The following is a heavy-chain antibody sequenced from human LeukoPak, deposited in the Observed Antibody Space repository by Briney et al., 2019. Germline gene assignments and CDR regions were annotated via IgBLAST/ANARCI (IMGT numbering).Heavy chain of an antibody. D-gene: IGHD5-18*01. CDR1: GYTFSSYG. V-gene: IGHV1-18*01. CDR3: ARDRGYSYGYSDY. J-gene: IGHJ4*02. CDR2: ISASNANT. Sequence: ASVKVSCKASGYTFSSYGINWVRQAPGQGLEWMGWISASNANTDYAQKFQGRVTMTTDTSTTTAYMELRSLRSDDTAVYYCARDRGYSYGYSDYWGQGTLVTVSS.